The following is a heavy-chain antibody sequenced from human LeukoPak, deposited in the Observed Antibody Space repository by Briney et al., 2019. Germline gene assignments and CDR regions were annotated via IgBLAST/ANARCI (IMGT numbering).Heavy chain of an antibody. CDR1: GFTFSRHG. CDR2: ISNDGSRK. CDR3: ARDRAWNYFDY. J-gene: IGHJ4*02. Sequence: GGSPRLSCAPSGFTFSRHGMHWVRQAPGKGLEWVAIISNDGSRKYYAHSVEGRFTISRDNSKNTLYLQMDSLRAEDTAVYYCARDRAWNYFDYWGQGTLVTVSS. V-gene: IGHV3-30*03. D-gene: IGHD3-3*01.